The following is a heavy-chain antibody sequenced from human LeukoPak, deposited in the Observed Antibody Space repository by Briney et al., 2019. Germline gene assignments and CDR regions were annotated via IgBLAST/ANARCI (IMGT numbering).Heavy chain of an antibody. D-gene: IGHD3-10*01. CDR3: ARDDGSGSSPYNYYGMDV. CDR2: IYYSGST. CDR1: GGSISSYY. Sequence: PSETLSLTRTVSGGSISSYYWSWIRQPPGKGLEWIGYIYYSGSTNYNPSLKSRVTISVDTSKNQFSLKLSSVTAADTAVYYCARDDGSGSSPYNYYGMDVWGHGTTVTVSS. V-gene: IGHV4-59*01. J-gene: IGHJ6*02.